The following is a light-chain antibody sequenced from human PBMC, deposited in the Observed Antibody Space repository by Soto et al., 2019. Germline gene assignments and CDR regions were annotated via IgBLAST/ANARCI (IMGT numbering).Light chain of an antibody. V-gene: IGKV3-11*01. J-gene: IGKJ1*01. CDR3: KQRSHAPWT. Sequence: EVVLTQSPATLSLSPGERATLSCRSSQRVSYLAWYQQKPGQAPRLLMYDASNRAPGITARFSGSGSGTDFTGAISSLEPEDFAVYQCKQRSHAPWTLGQGTKLQI. CDR1: QRVSY. CDR2: DAS.